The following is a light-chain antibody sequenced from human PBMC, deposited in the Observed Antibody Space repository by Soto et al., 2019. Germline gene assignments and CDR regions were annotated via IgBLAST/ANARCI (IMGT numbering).Light chain of an antibody. Sequence: QLVLTQPPSVSGAPGQRVTISCTGSSSNIGAGYDVHWYQQLPGTAPKLLIYGNSNRPSGVPDRFSGSKSGTSASLAITGLQAEDEADYYCSSYTTISTYVFGTGTKVTVL. CDR2: GNS. V-gene: IGLV1-40*01. J-gene: IGLJ1*01. CDR1: SSNIGAGYD. CDR3: SSYTTISTYV.